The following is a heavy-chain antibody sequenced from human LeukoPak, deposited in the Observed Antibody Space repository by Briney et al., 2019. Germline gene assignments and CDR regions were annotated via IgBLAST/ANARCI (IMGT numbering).Heavy chain of an antibody. J-gene: IGHJ6*03. CDR3: ARERRYYYGSGSYYKSHYYYYYMDV. CDR2: ISSSGSTI. D-gene: IGHD3-10*01. CDR1: GFTFSDYY. V-gene: IGHV3-11*04. Sequence: PGGSLRLSCAASGFTFSDYYMSWIRQAPGKGLEWVSYISSSGSTIYYADSVKGRFTISRDNAKNSLYLQMNSLRAEDTAVYYCARERRYYYGSGSYYKSHYYYYYMDVWGKGTTVTVSS.